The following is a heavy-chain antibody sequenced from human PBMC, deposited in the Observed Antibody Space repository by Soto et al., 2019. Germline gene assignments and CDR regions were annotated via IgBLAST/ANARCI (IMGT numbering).Heavy chain of an antibody. D-gene: IGHD6-6*01. CDR1: GYSITAGGYY. J-gene: IGHJ4*02. V-gene: IGHV4-39*02. CDR3: ARDKRRGARPSYFDY. Sequence: SETLSLTCFVSGYSITAGGYYWSWIRHHPGKGLEWIGSFYSSGSIIYNPSLRSRVSISGDTSSNQFSLKLSSVTAADTAVYYCARDKRRGARPSYFDYWGQGTLVTVSS. CDR2: FYSSGSI.